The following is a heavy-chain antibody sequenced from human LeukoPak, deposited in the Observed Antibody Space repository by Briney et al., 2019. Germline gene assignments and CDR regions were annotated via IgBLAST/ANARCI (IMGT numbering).Heavy chain of an antibody. D-gene: IGHD2-2*01. CDR1: GYTFTSHG. J-gene: IGHJ5*02. V-gene: IGHV1-18*01. CDR3: ARERGYCSSTSCPPLFDP. Sequence: ASVTVSCKASGYTFTSHGISWVRQAPGQGLEWMGWISAYNGNTNYAQKLQGRVTMTTDTSTSTAYMELRSLRSDDTAVYYCARERGYCSSTSCPPLFDPWGQGTLVTVPS. CDR2: ISAYNGNT.